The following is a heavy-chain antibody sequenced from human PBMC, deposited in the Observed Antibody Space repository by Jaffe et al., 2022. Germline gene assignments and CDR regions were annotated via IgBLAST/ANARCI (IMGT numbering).Heavy chain of an antibody. J-gene: IGHJ3*02. CDR2: IYHSGST. D-gene: IGHD5-12*01. CDR3: ARPRGIVATFDI. CDR1: GYSISSGYY. Sequence: QVQLQESGPGLVKPSETLSLTCAVSGYSISSGYYWGWIRQPPGKGLEWIGSIYHSGSTYYNPSLKSRVTISVDTSKNQFSLKLSSVTAADTAVYYCARPRGIVATFDIWGQGTMVTVSS. V-gene: IGHV4-38-2*01.